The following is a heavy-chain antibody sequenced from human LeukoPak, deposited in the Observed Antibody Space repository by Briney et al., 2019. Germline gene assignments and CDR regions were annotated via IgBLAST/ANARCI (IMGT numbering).Heavy chain of an antibody. V-gene: IGHV3-66*01. D-gene: IGHD2-15*01. CDR1: GFTVSSNF. CDR3: ARGGVVVAAIDAFDI. CDR2: IYSGGST. Sequence: GGSLRLPCAASGFTVSSNFMSWVRQAPGKGLEWVSLIYSGGSTYYADSVKGRFTISRDISKNTLFLQLNSLRAEDTAVYYCARGGVVVAAIDAFDIWGQGTLVTVSS. J-gene: IGHJ3*02.